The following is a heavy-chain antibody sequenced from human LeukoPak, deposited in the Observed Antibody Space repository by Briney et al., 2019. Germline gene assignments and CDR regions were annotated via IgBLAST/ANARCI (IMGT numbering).Heavy chain of an antibody. D-gene: IGHD2-15*01. CDR2: IWYDGSNK. CDR1: GFTFSSYG. V-gene: IGHV3-33*01. CDR3: ARGPNIVVVAATLAYYFDY. Sequence: GGSLRLSCAASGFTFSSYGMHWVRQAPGKGLEWVAVIWYDGSNKYYADSVKGRFTISRDNSKNTLYLQMNSLRAEDTAVYYCARGPNIVVVAATLAYYFDYWGQGTLVTVSS. J-gene: IGHJ4*02.